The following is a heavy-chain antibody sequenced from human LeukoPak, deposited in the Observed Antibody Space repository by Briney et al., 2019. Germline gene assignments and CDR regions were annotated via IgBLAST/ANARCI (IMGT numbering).Heavy chain of an antibody. CDR2: ISGSGGST. V-gene: IGHV3-23*01. J-gene: IGHJ4*02. D-gene: IGHD3-22*01. Sequence: GGSLRLSCAASGFTFSSYGMHWVRQAPGKGLEWVSAISGSGGSTYYADSVKGRFTISRDNSKNTLYLQMNSLRAEDTAVYYCAKGLPITTIVVVICPFDYWGQGTLVTVSS. CDR3: AKGLPITTIVVVICPFDY. CDR1: GFTFSSYG.